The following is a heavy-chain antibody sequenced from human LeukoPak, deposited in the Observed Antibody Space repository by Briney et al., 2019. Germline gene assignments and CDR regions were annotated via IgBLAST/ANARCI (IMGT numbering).Heavy chain of an antibody. CDR2: IYYSGST. CDR3: AVGATHYYMDV. CDR1: GGSIRCYY. Sequence: SETLSLTCTVSGGSIRCYYWSWVRRPPGKGLEWIAYIYYSGSTNYNPSLKSRVTISLDTSKNQFSLKLSSVTAADTAVYYCAVGATHYYMDVWGKGTTVTASS. D-gene: IGHD3-16*01. J-gene: IGHJ6*03. V-gene: IGHV4-59*08.